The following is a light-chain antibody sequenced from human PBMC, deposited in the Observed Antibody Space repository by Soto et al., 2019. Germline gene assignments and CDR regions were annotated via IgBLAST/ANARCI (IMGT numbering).Light chain of an antibody. CDR3: QQYNNWPLT. CDR1: QSISSN. Sequence: DIVMTQSPATLSVSPGERATLSCRASQSISSNLAWYQQKPGQAPRLLIDGASTRATGISARFSGSGSGTHFTLTISGLQSEYLSVYYCQQYNNWPLTFGLGIRLEIK. V-gene: IGKV3-15*01. CDR2: GAS. J-gene: IGKJ5*01.